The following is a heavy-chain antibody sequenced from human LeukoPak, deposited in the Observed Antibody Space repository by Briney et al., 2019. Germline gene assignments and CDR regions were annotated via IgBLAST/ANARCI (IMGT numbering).Heavy chain of an antibody. CDR1: GSTFGDCA. CDR3: TRVAYHYGSGSYFFPDY. Sequence: GGSLRLSCTASGSTFGDCALSWFRQAPGKGLEWVGFIRSKAYGGTTEYAASVRGRFTISRDDSKSIAYLQMNSLKIEDTGVYYCTRVAYHYGSGSYFFPDYWGQGTLVTVSS. D-gene: IGHD3-10*01. V-gene: IGHV3-49*03. CDR2: IRSKAYGGTT. J-gene: IGHJ4*02.